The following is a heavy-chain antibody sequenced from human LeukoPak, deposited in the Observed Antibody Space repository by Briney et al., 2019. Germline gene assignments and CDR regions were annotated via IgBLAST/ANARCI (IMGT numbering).Heavy chain of an antibody. D-gene: IGHD2-15*01. CDR2: IRSKAYGETI. CDR3: TRDCSGGTGVEEMDF. CDR1: GFSFGDYI. V-gene: IGHV3-49*04. J-gene: IGHJ4*02. Sequence: GGSLRLSCTGSGFSFGDYIMSWVRQAPGKGREWVGFIRSKAYGETIEYAASVKGRFIVWRDDSKNIAYLQMNSLKSEDTAVYYCTRDCSGGTGVEEMDFWGQGTLVTVSS.